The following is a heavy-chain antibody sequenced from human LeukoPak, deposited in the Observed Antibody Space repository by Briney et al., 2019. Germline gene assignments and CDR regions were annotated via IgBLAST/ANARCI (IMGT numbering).Heavy chain of an antibody. J-gene: IGHJ6*02. V-gene: IGHV4-34*01. CDR3: ARGLNLDV. D-gene: IGHD1-14*01. CDR1: GGSFSGYY. CDR2: INHSGST. Sequence: SETLSLTCAVYGGSFSGYYWSWIRQPPGKGLEWIGEINHSGSTNYNPSLKSRVTISVDTSKNQFSLKLSSVTAADTAVYYCARGLNLDVGGQGTTVTVS.